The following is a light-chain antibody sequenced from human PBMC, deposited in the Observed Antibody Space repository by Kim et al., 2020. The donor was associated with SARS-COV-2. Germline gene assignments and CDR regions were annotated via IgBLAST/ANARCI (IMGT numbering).Light chain of an antibody. CDR1: KLGDKY. J-gene: IGLJ3*02. CDR3: QAWDSSTAV. Sequence: SYELTQPPSVSVSPGQTASITCSGDKLGDKYAWWYQQRPGQSPVLVIYQDSKRPSGIPERFSGSNSGNTATLTISGTQAMDEADYYCQAWDSSTAVFGGGTQLTV. CDR2: QDS. V-gene: IGLV3-1*01.